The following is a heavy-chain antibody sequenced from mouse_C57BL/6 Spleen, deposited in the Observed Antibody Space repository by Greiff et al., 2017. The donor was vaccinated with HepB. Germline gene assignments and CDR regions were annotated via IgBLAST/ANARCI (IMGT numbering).Heavy chain of an antibody. V-gene: IGHV5-4*03. Sequence: EVKVEESGGGLVKPGGSLKLSCAASGFTFSSYAMSWVRQTPEKRLEWVATISDGGSYTYYPDNVKGRFTISRDNAKNNLYLQMSHLKSEDTAMYYCARNSKGDYFDYWGQGTTLTVSS. D-gene: IGHD2-5*01. CDR2: ISDGGSYT. CDR1: GFTFSSYA. CDR3: ARNSKGDYFDY. J-gene: IGHJ2*01.